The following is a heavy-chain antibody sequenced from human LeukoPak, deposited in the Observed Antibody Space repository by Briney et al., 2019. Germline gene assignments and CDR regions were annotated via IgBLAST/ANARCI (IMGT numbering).Heavy chain of an antibody. CDR1: GGSISSSSYY. Sequence: KASETLSLTCTVSGGSISSSSYYWGWIRQPPGKGLEWIGSIYYSGSTYYNPSLKSRVTISVDTSKNQFSLKLSSVTAADTAVYYCARGRRDGYNPEEKYYYYYMDVWGKGTTVTISS. V-gene: IGHV4-39*07. CDR3: ARGRRDGYNPEEKYYYYYMDV. J-gene: IGHJ6*03. D-gene: IGHD5-24*01. CDR2: IYYSGST.